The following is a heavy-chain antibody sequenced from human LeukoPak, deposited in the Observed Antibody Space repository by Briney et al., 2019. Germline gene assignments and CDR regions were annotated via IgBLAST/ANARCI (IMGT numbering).Heavy chain of an antibody. CDR1: GFTFTTSA. Sequence: GASVKVSCKASGFTFTTSAVQWVRQARGQRLEWIGRIVVGSGNTDHAQKFQGRITITRDISTSTAYLELSRLTSDDTAVYYCAAAPNANAWYWDDAFDIWGQGTMVTVSS. V-gene: IGHV1-58*01. J-gene: IGHJ3*02. CDR3: AAAPNANAWYWDDAFDI. CDR2: IVVGSGNT. D-gene: IGHD2-8*02.